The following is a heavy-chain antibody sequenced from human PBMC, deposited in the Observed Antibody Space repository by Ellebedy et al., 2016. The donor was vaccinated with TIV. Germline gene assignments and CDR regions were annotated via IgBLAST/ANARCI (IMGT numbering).Heavy chain of an antibody. Sequence: AASVKVSCKASGYTFTSYGISWVRQAPGQGLEWMGWISAYNGNTHYAQKLQGRVTMTTDTSTSTAYMELRSLRSDDTAVYYCARGYGYGSGSPPYYYYYGMDVWGQGTTVTVSS. V-gene: IGHV1-18*01. CDR2: ISAYNGNT. CDR1: GYTFTSYG. J-gene: IGHJ6*02. D-gene: IGHD3-10*01. CDR3: ARGYGYGSGSPPYYYYYGMDV.